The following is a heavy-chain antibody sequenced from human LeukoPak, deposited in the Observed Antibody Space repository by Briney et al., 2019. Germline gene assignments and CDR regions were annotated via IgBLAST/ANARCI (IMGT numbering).Heavy chain of an antibody. D-gene: IGHD2-2*02. CDR2: ISGSGGST. J-gene: IGHJ6*02. V-gene: IGHV3-23*01. Sequence: AGGSLRLSCAASGFTFSSYAMSWVRQAPGKGLGWVSAISGSGGSTYYADSVKGRFTISRDNSKNTLYLQMNSLRAEDTAVYYCARGGYCSTTSCYTVGGMDVWGQGTTVTVSS. CDR3: ARGGYCSTTSCYTVGGMDV. CDR1: GFTFSSYA.